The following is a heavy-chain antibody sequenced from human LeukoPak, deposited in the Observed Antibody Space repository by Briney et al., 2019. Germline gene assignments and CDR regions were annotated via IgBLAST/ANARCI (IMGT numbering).Heavy chain of an antibody. CDR3: AKVEASSWYRRGYYFDY. D-gene: IGHD6-13*01. CDR1: GFTFSSYA. J-gene: IGHJ4*02. CDR2: ISGSGGST. V-gene: IGHV3-23*01. Sequence: PGGSLRLSCAASGFTFSSYAMSWVRQAPGKGLEWVSAISGSGGSTYYADSVKGRFTISRDNSENTLYLQMNSLRAEDTAVYYCAKVEASSWYRRGYYFDYWGQGTLVTVSS.